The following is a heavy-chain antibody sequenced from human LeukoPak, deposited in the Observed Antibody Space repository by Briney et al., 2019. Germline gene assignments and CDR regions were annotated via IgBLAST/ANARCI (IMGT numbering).Heavy chain of an antibody. D-gene: IGHD3-10*01. J-gene: IGHJ4*02. CDR2: IYYSGST. CDR1: GGSISSYY. Sequence: KASETLSLTCTVSGGSISSYYWSWLRQPPGKGLEWIGYIYYSGSTNYNPSLKSRVTISVDTSKNQFSLKLSSVTAADTAMYYCARDYGSGNSQIFDYWGQGTLVTVSS. V-gene: IGHV4-59*01. CDR3: ARDYGSGNSQIFDY.